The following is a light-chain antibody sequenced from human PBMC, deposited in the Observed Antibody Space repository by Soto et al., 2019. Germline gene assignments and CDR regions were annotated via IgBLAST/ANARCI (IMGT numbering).Light chain of an antibody. CDR3: QSYDSLSGAKV. Sequence: QSVLTQPPSASGAPGQRVPISCTGSSSNIGAPYDVHWYQQLPGTAPKLLIYGNSNRPSGVPYRFSGSKSGTSASLAITGLQAEDEADYYCQSYDSLSGAKVFGTGTKVTVL. CDR2: GNS. V-gene: IGLV1-40*01. J-gene: IGLJ1*01. CDR1: SSNIGAPYD.